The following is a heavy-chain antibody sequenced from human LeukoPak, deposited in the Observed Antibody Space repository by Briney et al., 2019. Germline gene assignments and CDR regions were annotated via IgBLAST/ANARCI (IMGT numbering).Heavy chain of an antibody. CDR2: INWNGGST. Sequence: PGGSLRLSCAASGFTFDDYGMSWVRQAPGKGLEWVSGINWNGGSTGYADSVEGRFTISRDNAKNSLYLQMNSLRAEDTALYYCATARAAYSSSWRFAWFDPWGQGTLVTVSS. CDR3: ATARAAYSSSWRFAWFDP. V-gene: IGHV3-20*04. CDR1: GFTFDDYG. D-gene: IGHD6-13*01. J-gene: IGHJ5*02.